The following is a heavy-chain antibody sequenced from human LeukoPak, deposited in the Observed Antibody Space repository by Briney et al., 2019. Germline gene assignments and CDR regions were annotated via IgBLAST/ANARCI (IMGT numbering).Heavy chain of an antibody. V-gene: IGHV4-34*01. CDR2: INHSGST. Sequence: SETLSLTCAVYGGSFSGYYWSWIRQPPGKGLEWSGEINHSGSTNYKPSLKSRVTISVDTSKNQFSLTLSSVTAADTAVYYCARGLSRLGYYDSRKYYFDYWGQGTLVAVSS. D-gene: IGHD3-22*01. J-gene: IGHJ4*02. CDR3: ARGLSRLGYYDSRKYYFDY. CDR1: GGSFSGYY.